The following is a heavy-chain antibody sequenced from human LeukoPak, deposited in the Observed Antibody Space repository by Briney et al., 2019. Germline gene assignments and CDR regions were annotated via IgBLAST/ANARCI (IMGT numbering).Heavy chain of an antibody. CDR1: GGSISSYY. CDR2: IYTSGST. D-gene: IGHD5-24*01. J-gene: IGHJ4*02. Sequence: PSETLSLTCTVSGGSISSYYWSWIRQPAGKGLEWIGRIYTSGSTNYNPSLKSRVTMSVDTSKNQFSLKLSSVTAADTAVYYCARHRSGWLQSSFDYWGQGTLVTVSS. CDR3: ARHRSGWLQSSFDY. V-gene: IGHV4-4*07.